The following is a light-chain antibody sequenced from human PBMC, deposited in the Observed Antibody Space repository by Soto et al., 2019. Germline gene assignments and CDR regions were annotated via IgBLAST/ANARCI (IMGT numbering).Light chain of an antibody. CDR3: QHYNSYSDA. Sequence: DIQMTQSPSTLSGSVGDRVTITCRASQTISSWLAWYQQKPGKAPKLLIYKASTLKSGVPSRFSGSGSGTEITLTIRSLQPDDFATYYCQHYNSYSDAFDQGTKVDIK. CDR1: QTISSW. V-gene: IGKV1-5*03. J-gene: IGKJ1*01. CDR2: KAS.